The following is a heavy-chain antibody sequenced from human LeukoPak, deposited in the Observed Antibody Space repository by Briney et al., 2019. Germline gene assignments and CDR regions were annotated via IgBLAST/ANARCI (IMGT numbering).Heavy chain of an antibody. CDR1: GYIFGNYY. J-gene: IGHJ3*02. D-gene: IGHD1-26*01. V-gene: IGHV1-69-2*01. Sequence: ATVKLSFNTTGYIFGNYYIHWVQQAPGIGLEWVGRVDPQDGETMYAPKFQGRVIITADTSADTVYMELSSLRSEDTAVYYCVRAAGPTRASDIWGQGTLVTVSS. CDR3: VRAAGPTRASDI. CDR2: VDPQDGET.